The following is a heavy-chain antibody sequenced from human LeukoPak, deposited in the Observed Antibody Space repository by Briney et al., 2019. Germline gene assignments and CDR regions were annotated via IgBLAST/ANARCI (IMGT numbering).Heavy chain of an antibody. Sequence: KTGGSLRLSCAASGFTFSSHAMSWVRQAPGKGLEWVSAISGSGGSTYYADSVKGRFTISRDNSKNTLYLQMNSLRAEDTAVYYCAKSYSSGWNYFDYWGQGTLVTVSS. D-gene: IGHD6-19*01. J-gene: IGHJ4*02. CDR1: GFTFSSHA. CDR2: ISGSGGST. V-gene: IGHV3-23*01. CDR3: AKSYSSGWNYFDY.